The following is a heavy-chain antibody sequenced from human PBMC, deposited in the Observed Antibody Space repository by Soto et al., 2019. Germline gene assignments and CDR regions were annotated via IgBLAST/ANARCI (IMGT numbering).Heavy chain of an antibody. J-gene: IGHJ5*02. CDR3: AKEGRVGYSTRIFRRDNWFDP. CDR1: GFTFSSYA. Sequence: QVQLVESGGGVVQPGRSLRLSCAASGFTFSSYAMHWVRQAPGKGLEWVAAILYDGSNQYYADAVKGRFTISRDNSKNTLYLQMNGLRVENTAVYYCAKEGRVGYSTRIFRRDNWFDPWGQGTPVTVSS. CDR2: ILYDGSNQ. V-gene: IGHV3-33*06. D-gene: IGHD6-13*01.